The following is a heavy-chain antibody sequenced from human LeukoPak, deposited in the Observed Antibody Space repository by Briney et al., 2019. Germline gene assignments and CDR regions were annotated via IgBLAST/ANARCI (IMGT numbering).Heavy chain of an antibody. J-gene: IGHJ4*02. CDR1: GFTFSSYG. CDR2: IRYDGSNK. V-gene: IGHV3-30*02. D-gene: IGHD2-2*01. CDR3: AKDGPYQLPTIDY. Sequence: PGGSLRLSCAASGFTFSSYGMHWVRQAPGKGLEWVAFIRYDGSNKYYADSVKGRFTISRDSSKNTLYLQMNSLRAEDTAVYYCAKDGPYQLPTIDYWGQGTLVTVSS.